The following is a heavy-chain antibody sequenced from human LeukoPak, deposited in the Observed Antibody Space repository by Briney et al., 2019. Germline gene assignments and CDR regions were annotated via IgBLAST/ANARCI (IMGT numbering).Heavy chain of an antibody. CDR1: DDSITMYY. Sequence: SETLSLTCSVSDDSITMYYWTWIRQPPGKGLEWIGYVDHTGSTNYNPSLKSRVTISIDTSKNQFSLQLNSVTAADTAVYYCARSYTSTWRSPFDSWGQGTLVSVFS. CDR3: ARSYTSTWRSPFDS. CDR2: VDHTGST. V-gene: IGHV4-59*01. D-gene: IGHD6-13*01. J-gene: IGHJ4*02.